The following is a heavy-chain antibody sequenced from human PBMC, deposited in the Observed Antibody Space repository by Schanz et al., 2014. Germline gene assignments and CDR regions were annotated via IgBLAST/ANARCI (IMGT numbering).Heavy chain of an antibody. Sequence: QVQLVQSGPEVKKPGASVKVTCQASGYTLKDHAMHWVRQAPGQGLEWMGLINPYDDTIDYAKNFQGRLTVTRDTSTSTVNMELSSLRSEDTAVYYCARGGFFDSTSFDSWGQGTLVTVSS. J-gene: IGHJ4*02. CDR3: ARGGFFDSTSFDS. V-gene: IGHV1-46*02. CDR1: GYTLKDHA. D-gene: IGHD2-2*01. CDR2: INPYDDTI.